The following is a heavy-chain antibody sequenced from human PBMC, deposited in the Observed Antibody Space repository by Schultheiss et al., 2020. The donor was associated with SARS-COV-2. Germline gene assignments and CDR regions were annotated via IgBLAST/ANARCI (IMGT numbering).Heavy chain of an antibody. D-gene: IGHD3-10*01. J-gene: IGHJ4*02. V-gene: IGHV3-23*01. CDR1: GFTFSSYA. CDR3: ARATGSYFHYYFDY. Sequence: GESLKISCAASGFTFSSYALGWVRQPPGKGLEWVSVISGSGTSRYIADPVTGRFTISRDKFSNTLHLQMNRLRAEDTAVYFCARATGSYFHYYFDYWGQGVLVTVSS. CDR2: ISGSGTSR.